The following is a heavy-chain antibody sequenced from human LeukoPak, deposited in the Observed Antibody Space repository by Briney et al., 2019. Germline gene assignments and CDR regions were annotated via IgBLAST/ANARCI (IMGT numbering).Heavy chain of an antibody. J-gene: IGHJ6*02. Sequence: GGSLRLSCAASGFTFSSYGMHWVRQAPGKWREGVAVIWYDGSNKYYADSMKGRFTISRDNSKNTLYLQMNSLRAEDTAVYYCARDLVVVTAIRPIGMDVWGQGTTVTVSS. CDR2: IWYDGSNK. D-gene: IGHD2-21*02. CDR1: GFTFSSYG. V-gene: IGHV3-33*01. CDR3: ARDLVVVTAIRPIGMDV.